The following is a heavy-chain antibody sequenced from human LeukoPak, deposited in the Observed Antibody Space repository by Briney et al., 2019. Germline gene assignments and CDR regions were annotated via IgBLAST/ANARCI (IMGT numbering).Heavy chain of an antibody. D-gene: IGHD2-15*01. V-gene: IGHV4-34*01. J-gene: IGHJ5*02. CDR2: INHSGST. CDR1: GRYFSGYY. Sequence: KPSDTLSLTCAVYGRYFSGYYWSWIRQPPGKGLEWIGEINHSGSTNYNPSLKSRVTISVYPSKNQFSLKLSSVTAADTAVYYCARDPGGYCSGGSCYLYNWFDPWGQGTLVTVSS. CDR3: ARDPGGYCSGGSCYLYNWFDP.